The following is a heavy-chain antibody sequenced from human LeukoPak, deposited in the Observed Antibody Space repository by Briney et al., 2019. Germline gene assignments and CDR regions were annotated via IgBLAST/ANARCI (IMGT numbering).Heavy chain of an antibody. CDR1: GGSISSGSYY. V-gene: IGHV4-61*02. CDR3: ARLMYYYGSGSYYYYFDF. Sequence: SETLSLTCTVSGGSISSGSYYWSWIRQPAGKGLEWIGRIYTSGSTNYNPSLKSRVTISVDTSKNQFSLKLSSVTAADTAVSYCARLMYYYGSGSYYYYFDFWGQGTLVTVSS. D-gene: IGHD3-10*01. J-gene: IGHJ4*02. CDR2: IYTSGST.